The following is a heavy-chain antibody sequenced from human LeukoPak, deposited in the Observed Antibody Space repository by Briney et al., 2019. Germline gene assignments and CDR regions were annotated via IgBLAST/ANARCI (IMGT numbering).Heavy chain of an antibody. V-gene: IGHV3-23*01. CDR2: INDRGGNT. D-gene: IGHD6-13*01. Sequence: GGSLRLSCAASGFTFSNYAMTWVRQAPGKGLEWVSTINDRGGNTFYADSVKGRFTISRDNSKNTLFLRMNSLRAEDTAVYYCAKAQYSNSWQNFDYWGQGTLVSVSS. J-gene: IGHJ4*02. CDR1: GFTFSNYA. CDR3: AKAQYSNSWQNFDY.